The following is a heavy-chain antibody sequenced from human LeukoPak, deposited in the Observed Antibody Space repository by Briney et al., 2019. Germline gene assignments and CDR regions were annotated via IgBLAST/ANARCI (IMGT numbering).Heavy chain of an antibody. CDR1: GFTISSYS. Sequence: PGRSLRLSCAASGFTISSYSMHWVRQATAKGLEGVSVMSYDRSNTSCAATVKARFTTTRDNSQNTLYLQVNSLRAEDTAVDYCARDTAVYRGYWGQGNLVTVSS. V-gene: IGHV3-30-3*01. D-gene: IGHD1-26*01. CDR2: MSYDRSNT. CDR3: ARDTAVYRGY. J-gene: IGHJ4*02.